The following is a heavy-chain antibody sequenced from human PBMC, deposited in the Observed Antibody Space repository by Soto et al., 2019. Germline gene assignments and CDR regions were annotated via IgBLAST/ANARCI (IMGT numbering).Heavy chain of an antibody. D-gene: IGHD3-3*01. Sequence: QVQLQESGPGLVKPSQTLSLTCTVSGGSITSGDYFWNWIRQPPGKGLEWIGNIYYSGSSYYNPSLKGRVTVSLDKSKNPFSLKLSSVTAADTAVYYCARETPDLPFGVVIMRAFEFWGQGTMVTVSS. CDR3: ARETPDLPFGVVIMRAFEF. CDR1: GGSITSGDYF. J-gene: IGHJ3*01. CDR2: IYYSGSS. V-gene: IGHV4-30-4*01.